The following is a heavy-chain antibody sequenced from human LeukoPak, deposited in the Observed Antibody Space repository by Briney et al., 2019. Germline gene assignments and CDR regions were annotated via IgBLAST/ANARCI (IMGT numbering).Heavy chain of an antibody. Sequence: GGSLRLSCAASGFTFSSYGMHWVRQAPGKGLEWVAVISYDGSNKYYADSVKGRFTISRDNSKKTLYLQMNSLRAEDTAVYHCATRSIAVAGTHFDYWGQGTLVTVSS. CDR3: ATRSIAVAGTHFDY. D-gene: IGHD6-19*01. CDR2: ISYDGSNK. V-gene: IGHV3-30*03. J-gene: IGHJ4*02. CDR1: GFTFSSYG.